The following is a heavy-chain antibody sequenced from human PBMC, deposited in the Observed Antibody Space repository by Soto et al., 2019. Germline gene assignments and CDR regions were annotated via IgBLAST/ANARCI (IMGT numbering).Heavy chain of an antibody. Sequence: SETLSLTCTVSGGSISSSSYYWGWIRQPPGKGLEWIGSIYYSGSTYYNPSLKSRVTISVDTSKNQFSLKLSSVTAADTAVYYCARHSPDSVLMVYANNWFDPWGKGTLVTVS. V-gene: IGHV4-39*01. D-gene: IGHD2-8*01. CDR3: ARHSPDSVLMVYANNWFDP. CDR1: GGSISSSSYY. CDR2: IYYSGST. J-gene: IGHJ5*02.